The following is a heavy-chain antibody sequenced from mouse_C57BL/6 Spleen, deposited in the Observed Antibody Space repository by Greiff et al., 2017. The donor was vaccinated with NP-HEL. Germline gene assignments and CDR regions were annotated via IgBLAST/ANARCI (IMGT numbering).Heavy chain of an antibody. CDR3: AYYYGSSYWYFDV. J-gene: IGHJ1*03. Sequence: EVKLQESGPELVKPGASVKISCKASGYSSTDYNMNWVKQSNGKSLEWIGVINPNYGTTSYNQKFKGKATLTVDQSSSTAYMQLNSLTSEDSAVYYCAYYYGSSYWYFDVWGTGTTVTVSS. CDR1: GYSSTDYN. D-gene: IGHD1-1*01. CDR2: INPNYGTT. V-gene: IGHV1-39*01.